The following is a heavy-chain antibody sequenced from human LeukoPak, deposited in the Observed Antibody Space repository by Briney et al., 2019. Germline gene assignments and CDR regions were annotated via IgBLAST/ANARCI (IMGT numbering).Heavy chain of an antibody. D-gene: IGHD4-17*01. V-gene: IGHV3-49*04. Sequence: PGGSLRLSCTASGCTFGDYAMSWVRQAPGKGLEWVGFIRSKAYGGTTEYAASVKGRFTISRDDSKSIAYLQMNSLKTEDTAVYYCTRVNGDYADAFDIWGQGTMVTVSS. J-gene: IGHJ3*02. CDR1: GCTFGDYA. CDR2: IRSKAYGGTT. CDR3: TRVNGDYADAFDI.